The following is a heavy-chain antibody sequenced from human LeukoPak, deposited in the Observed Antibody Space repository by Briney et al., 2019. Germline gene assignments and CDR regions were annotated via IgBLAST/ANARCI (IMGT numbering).Heavy chain of an antibody. CDR1: GFPVSSNY. J-gene: IGHJ4*02. V-gene: IGHV3-66*02. CDR2: TYSGGST. CDR3: ASEGLRFLEWLYFDY. D-gene: IGHD3-3*01. Sequence: GGSLRLSCAASGFPVSSNYMSWVRQAPGKGLEWVSVTYSGGSTYYADSVKGRFTISRDNSKNTLYLQMNSLRAEDTAVYYCASEGLRFLEWLYFDYWGQGTLVTVSS.